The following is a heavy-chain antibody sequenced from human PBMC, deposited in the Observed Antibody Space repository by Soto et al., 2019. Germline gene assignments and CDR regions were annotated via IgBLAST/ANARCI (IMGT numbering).Heavy chain of an antibody. CDR1: GGSISSGGYY. CDR2: IYYSGST. CDR3: ARGGSRDFDWSTWFDY. V-gene: IGHV4-31*03. Sequence: QVQLQESGPGLVKPSQTLSLTCTVSGGSISSGGYYWSWIRQHPGKGLEWIGYIYYSGSTYYNPSLKSRVTISXXTXKXXCSLKLSSVTAADTAVYYCARGGSRDFDWSTWFDYWGQGTLVTVSS. J-gene: IGHJ4*02. D-gene: IGHD3-9*01.